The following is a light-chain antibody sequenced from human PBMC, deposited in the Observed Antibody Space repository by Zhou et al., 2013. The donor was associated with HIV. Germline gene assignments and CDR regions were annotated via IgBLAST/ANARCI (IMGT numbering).Light chain of an antibody. CDR1: RTLVHTDGDTY. CDR3: MQALQSPRT. CDR2: KVS. Sequence: DVVLTQSPLSLPVTLGQPASISCRSSRTLVHTDGDTYLSWFHQRPGQSPRRLIYKVSKRDSGVPDRFSGSGSGTDFTLKISRVEAEDVGVYYCMQALQSPRTFGQGTKLEIK. J-gene: IGKJ2*01. V-gene: IGKV2-30*02.